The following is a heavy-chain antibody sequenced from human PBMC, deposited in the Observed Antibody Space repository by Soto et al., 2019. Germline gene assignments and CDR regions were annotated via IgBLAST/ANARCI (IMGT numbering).Heavy chain of an antibody. CDR1: GGSISTTSYY. CDR3: ARQSEYYYATGRAAPLYGMDV. Sequence: QLQLQESGPGLVMPSETLSLTCTVSGGSISTTSYYWGWIRQPPGKVLEWIGNIYYSGGTYYNPSLKSRVTVSVDTTKNQFSLKLSSVTAADTAMYYCARQSEYYYATGRAAPLYGMDVWGQGTTVTVS. V-gene: IGHV4-39*01. CDR2: IYYSGGT. J-gene: IGHJ6*02. D-gene: IGHD3-10*01.